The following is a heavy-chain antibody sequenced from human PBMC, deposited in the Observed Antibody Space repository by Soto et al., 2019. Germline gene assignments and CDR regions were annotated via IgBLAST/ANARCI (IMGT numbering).Heavy chain of an antibody. CDR3: ARGDGDRYDGNGYLGRH. CDR1: GFPFSSYW. Sequence: EVQLVESGGGLVQPGESLTLSCAASGFPFSSYWMHWVRQAPGKGLVWVSRIKSDGSGTYYADSVQDRVTISRDNARNKLDLKMNGLRVEDTAGYFCARGDGDRYDGNGYLGRHWGQGTLVTVSS. V-gene: IGHV3-74*01. D-gene: IGHD3-22*01. CDR2: IKSDGSGT. J-gene: IGHJ4*02.